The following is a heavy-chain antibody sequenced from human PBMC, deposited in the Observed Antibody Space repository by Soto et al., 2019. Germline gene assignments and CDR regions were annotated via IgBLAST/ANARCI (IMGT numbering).Heavy chain of an antibody. J-gene: IGHJ5*02. V-gene: IGHV4-39*01. CDR2: IYYSGST. CDR3: ERLRNTVPNWFDP. CDR1: GGSISRSRYY. D-gene: IGHD4-4*01. Sequence: PXASLSLPCTVSGGSISRSRYYWGWIRQPPGKGLEWIGSIYYSGSTYYNPSLKSRVTISVDTSKNQFSLKLSSVTAADTAVYYCERLRNTVPNWFDPWGQRTLVTVSS.